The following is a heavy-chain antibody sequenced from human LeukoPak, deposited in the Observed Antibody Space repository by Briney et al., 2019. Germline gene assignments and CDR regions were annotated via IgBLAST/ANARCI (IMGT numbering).Heavy chain of an antibody. V-gene: IGHV3-23*03. D-gene: IGHD3-22*01. CDR2: TNSDGQNE. Sequence: GGSLRLSCTASGFTFKDYGMAWFRQAPGKGLEWVSSTNSDGQNEHYADSVKGRSTISRDNSKNILFLEISSLTAEDTALYYCAIDASDYSENDSLDFWGQGTQVTVSS. CDR3: AIDASDYSENDSLDF. CDR1: GFTFKDYG. J-gene: IGHJ4*02.